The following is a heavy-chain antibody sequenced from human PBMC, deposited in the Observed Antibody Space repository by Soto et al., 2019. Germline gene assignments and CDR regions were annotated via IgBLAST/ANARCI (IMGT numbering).Heavy chain of an antibody. CDR1: GGSISSSNYY. V-gene: IGHV4-39*01. D-gene: IGHD2-15*01. Sequence: QLQLQESGPGLVKPSETLSLTCTVSGGSISSSNYYWGWIRQPPGKGLEWLGSINYSGSTYFNPSLKRRVTINIDTSKNQFYLNLRSVTATDTAVYYCARTDIVVVVTATRNWFDPWGQGTLVTVSS. J-gene: IGHJ5*02. CDR3: ARTDIVVVVTATRNWFDP. CDR2: INYSGST.